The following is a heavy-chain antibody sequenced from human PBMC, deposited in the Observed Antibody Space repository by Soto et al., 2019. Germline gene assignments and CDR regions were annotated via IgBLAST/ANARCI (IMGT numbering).Heavy chain of an antibody. CDR1: GGSISSSSYY. V-gene: IGHV4-61*05. CDR2: IYYSGST. J-gene: IGHJ5*02. Sequence: SETLSLTCTVSGGSISSSSYYWGWIRQPPGKGLEWIGYIYYSGSTNYNPSLKSRVTISVDTSKNQFSLKLSSVTAADTAVYYCARGFNWFDPWGQGTLVTVSS. CDR3: ARGFNWFDP.